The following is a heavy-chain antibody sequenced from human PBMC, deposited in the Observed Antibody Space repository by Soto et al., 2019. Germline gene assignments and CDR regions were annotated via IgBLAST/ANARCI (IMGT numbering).Heavy chain of an antibody. J-gene: IGHJ6*03. Sequence: SETLSLTCTVSGGSISSYYWSWIRQPPGKGLEWIGYIYYSGSTNYNPSLKSRVTISVDTSKNQFSLKLSSVTAADTAVYYCARLSKSITIFGVNYYYYYMDVWGKGTTVTVSS. CDR2: IYYSGST. CDR1: GGSISSYY. CDR3: ARLSKSITIFGVNYYYYYMDV. V-gene: IGHV4-59*08. D-gene: IGHD3-3*01.